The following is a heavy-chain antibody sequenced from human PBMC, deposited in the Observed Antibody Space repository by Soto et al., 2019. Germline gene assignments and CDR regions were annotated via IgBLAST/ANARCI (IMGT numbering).Heavy chain of an antibody. CDR1: GVSISSGDYY. J-gene: IGHJ4*02. Sequence: PSETLSLTCTVSGVSISSGDYYWSWIRQPPGKGLEWIGYIYYSENTYSNPSLKSRVAISGDTSKNQFSLKLSSVTAADTAVYYCARGYYYDSSGFPPHYWGQGTLVTVSS. CDR2: IYYSENT. CDR3: ARGYYYDSSGFPPHY. D-gene: IGHD3-22*01. V-gene: IGHV4-30-4*02.